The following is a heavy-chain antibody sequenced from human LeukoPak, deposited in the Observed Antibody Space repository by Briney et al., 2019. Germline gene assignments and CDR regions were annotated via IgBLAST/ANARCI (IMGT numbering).Heavy chain of an antibody. Sequence: GGSLRLSCAASGFTFSSYSMNWVRQAPGKGLEWVSSISISSSYIYYADSVKGRFTISRDNAKNSLYLQMNSLRAEDTAVYYSIAVASKGFAVSGTFDYWGQGTLVTVSS. CDR3: IAVASKGFAVSGTFDY. J-gene: IGHJ4*02. CDR2: ISISSSYI. D-gene: IGHD6-19*01. CDR1: GFTFSSYS. V-gene: IGHV3-21*01.